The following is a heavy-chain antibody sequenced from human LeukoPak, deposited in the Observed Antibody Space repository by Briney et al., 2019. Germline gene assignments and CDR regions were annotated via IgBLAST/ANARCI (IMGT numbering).Heavy chain of an antibody. CDR3: ARGYAVTVHYYYYGMDV. CDR2: ISAYNGNT. V-gene: IGHV1-18*01. Sequence: ASVKVSCKASGYTFTSYGISWLRQAPGPGLEWMGWISAYNGNTNYAQKLQGRVTMTTDTSTSTAYMELRSLRSDDTAVYYCARGYAVTVHYYYYGMDVWGQGTTVTVSS. D-gene: IGHD2-21*02. CDR1: GYTFTSYG. J-gene: IGHJ6*02.